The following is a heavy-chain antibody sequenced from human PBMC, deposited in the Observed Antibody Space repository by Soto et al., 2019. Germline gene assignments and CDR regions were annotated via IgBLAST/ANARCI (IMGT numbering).Heavy chain of an antibody. CDR2: ISSGGGTI. CDR3: ARVMRRQQLGRYYYYGMDV. V-gene: IGHV3-48*03. Sequence: EVQLVESGGGLVQPGGSLRLSCAVSGFTFSSYEMNWVRQAPGKGLDWVSYISSGGGTIYYADSVKGRFTISRDNAKNSLYLQMNSLRAEDTAVYYCARVMRRQQLGRYYYYGMDVWGQGTTVTVSS. CDR1: GFTFSSYE. J-gene: IGHJ6*02. D-gene: IGHD6-13*01.